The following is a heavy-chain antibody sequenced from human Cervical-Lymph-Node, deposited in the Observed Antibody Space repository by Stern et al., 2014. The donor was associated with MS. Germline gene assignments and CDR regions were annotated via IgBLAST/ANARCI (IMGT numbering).Heavy chain of an antibody. Sequence: VHLVESGGGVVQPGRSLRLSCAASGFTFSSIGMHWVRQAPGKGLEWLAIIGSDGSNRYCADSVKGRFTLSRDNSKNTLYLQMNSLRAEDTAVYYCAREGGNTAEYFQHWGQGTLVTVSS. CDR1: GFTFSSIG. J-gene: IGHJ1*01. V-gene: IGHV3-33*01. CDR2: IGSDGSNR. CDR3: AREGGNTAEYFQH. D-gene: IGHD4-23*01.